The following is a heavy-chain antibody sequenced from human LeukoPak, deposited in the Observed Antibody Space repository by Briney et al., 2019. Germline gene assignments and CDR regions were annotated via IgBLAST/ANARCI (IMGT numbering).Heavy chain of an antibody. CDR1: GGSINIYY. CDR3: ARSLKPGFDY. Sequence: KPSETLSLTCTVSGGSINIYYWSWIRQPAGKGLEWIGRIYTSGRTNSNPSLKSRVTMSVAKSKNQFSLKLSSVTVADTAVFSCARSLKPGFDYGGQGTLVTVSS. CDR2: IYTSGRT. J-gene: IGHJ4*02. V-gene: IGHV4-4*07.